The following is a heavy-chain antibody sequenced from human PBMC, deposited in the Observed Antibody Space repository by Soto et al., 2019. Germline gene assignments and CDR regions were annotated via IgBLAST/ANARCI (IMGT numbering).Heavy chain of an antibody. V-gene: IGHV1-69*13. CDR2: IVPLFRKT. D-gene: IGHD3-10*01. CDR3: ARARLSNGDPNIYFFYGLDV. CDR1: GDMFRNSA. J-gene: IGHJ6*02. Sequence: SVKVSCKASGDMFRNSAFTWVRQAPGQGLAWMGVIVPLFRKTDVAQKFQGRVNLTADESTSSLYMEVSSLTSEDTAVYFCARARLSNGDPNIYFFYGLDVWGQGTTVTVSS.